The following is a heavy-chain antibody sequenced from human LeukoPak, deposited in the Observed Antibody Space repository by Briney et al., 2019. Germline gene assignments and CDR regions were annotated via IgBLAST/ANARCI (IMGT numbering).Heavy chain of an antibody. D-gene: IGHD6-19*01. CDR3: ALASGWYGGGFQH. CDR2: INHSGST. V-gene: IGHV4-34*01. CDR1: GGSFSGYY. J-gene: IGHJ1*01. Sequence: SETLSLTCAVYGGSFSGYYWSWIRQPPGKGLEWIGEINHSGSTNYNPSLKSRVTISVDTSKNQFSLKLSSVTAADTAVYYCALASGWYGGGFQHWGQGTLVTVSS.